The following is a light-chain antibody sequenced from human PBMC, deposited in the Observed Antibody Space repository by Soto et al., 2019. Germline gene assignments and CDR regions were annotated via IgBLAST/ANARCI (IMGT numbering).Light chain of an antibody. Sequence: QSVLTQPASVSGSPGQSITISCTGTISDVGTHNLVFWYQQHPGKAPKLIIYEVIKRPSGVSSRFSGSKSGNTASLTISGLQTDDEADYHCCSYAGSNPFPYVFGTGTKVTVL. CDR3: CSYAGSNPFPYV. CDR1: ISDVGTHNL. CDR2: EVI. J-gene: IGLJ1*01. V-gene: IGLV2-23*02.